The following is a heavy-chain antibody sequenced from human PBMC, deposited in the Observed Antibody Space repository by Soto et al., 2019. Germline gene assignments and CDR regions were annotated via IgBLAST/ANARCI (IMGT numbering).Heavy chain of an antibody. D-gene: IGHD2-21*01. CDR2: NHYSGSS. CDR1: GGSISSYY. Sequence: QVQLQESGPGLVKPSETLSLTCTVSGGSISSYYWSWIRQPPGKGLEWIGYNHYSGSSNYNPSLTRRVTIPVDTSNNQCALRLTSVTAADTAVDYCASGCDVCSLSGTAVWGQGTTVTVSS. V-gene: IGHV4-59*01. J-gene: IGHJ6*02. CDR3: ASGCDVCSLSGTAV.